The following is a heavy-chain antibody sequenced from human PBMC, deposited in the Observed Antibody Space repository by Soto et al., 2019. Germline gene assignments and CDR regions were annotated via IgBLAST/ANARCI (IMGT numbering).Heavy chain of an antibody. V-gene: IGHV4-59*01. J-gene: IGHJ5*02. D-gene: IGHD4-17*01. Sequence: SETLSLICTVSGDSINSYSWTWIRQPPGKGLEWIGYIYDSGSTNYNPSLKSRVTISVDTSKNQFSLELTSVTAADTAMYYCAREAGVRSPFDPWGQGTLVTVSS. CDR2: IYDSGST. CDR1: GDSINSYS. CDR3: AREAGVRSPFDP.